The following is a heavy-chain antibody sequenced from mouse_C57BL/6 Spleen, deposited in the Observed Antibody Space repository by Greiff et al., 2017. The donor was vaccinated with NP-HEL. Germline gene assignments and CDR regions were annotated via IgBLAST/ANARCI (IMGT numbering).Heavy chain of an antibody. CDR1: GFNIKDDY. J-gene: IGHJ2*01. D-gene: IGHD1-1*01. CDR2: IDPENGDT. CDR3: TTPSYYYGSPY. Sequence: VQLKQSGAELVRPGASVKLSCTASGFNIKDDYMHWVKQRPEQGLEWIGWIDPENGDTEYASKFQGKATITADTSSNTAYLQLSSLTSEDTAVYYCTTPSYYYGSPYWGQGTTLTVSS. V-gene: IGHV14-4*01.